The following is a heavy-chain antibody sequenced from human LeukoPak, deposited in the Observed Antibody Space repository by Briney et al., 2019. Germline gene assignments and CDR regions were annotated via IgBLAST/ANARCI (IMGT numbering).Heavy chain of an antibody. CDR1: GFTFSSYS. Sequence: GGSLRLSCAASGFTFSSYSMNWVRQAPGKGLEWVSSISSSSSYIYYADSVKGRFTISRDNAKNSLYLQMNSLRAEDTAVYYCASEEDIVVVPAAIGDYWGQGTLVTVSS. D-gene: IGHD2-2*02. V-gene: IGHV3-21*01. CDR3: ASEEDIVVVPAAIGDY. J-gene: IGHJ4*02. CDR2: ISSSSSYI.